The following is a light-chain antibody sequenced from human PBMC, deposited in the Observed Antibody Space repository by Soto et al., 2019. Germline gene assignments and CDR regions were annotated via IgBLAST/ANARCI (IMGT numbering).Light chain of an antibody. V-gene: IGKV3-15*01. J-gene: IGKJ1*01. CDR2: GAS. Sequence: ETVMNQSPHTLSFSPGERATLSCRASQSVSDNLAWYQQRPGQGPRLLIYGASTRATGIPARFSGSGSGTEFILTISSLQSEDFAVYYCQQYDNWPWTFGQGTKVDIK. CDR3: QQYDNWPWT. CDR1: QSVSDN.